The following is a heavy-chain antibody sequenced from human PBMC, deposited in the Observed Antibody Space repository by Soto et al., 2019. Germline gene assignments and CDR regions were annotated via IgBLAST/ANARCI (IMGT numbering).Heavy chain of an antibody. J-gene: IGHJ4*02. CDR3: AREFCNGGTCQLFFDY. CDR2: IYSGGST. Sequence: LRLSCAASGFTVSSNYMSWVRQAPGKGLEWVSVIYSGGSTYYADSVKGRFTISRDNSKNTLYLQMNSLRAEDTAVYYCAREFCNGGTCQLFFDYWGQGTLVTVSS. CDR1: GFTVSSNY. V-gene: IGHV3-66*01. D-gene: IGHD2-15*01.